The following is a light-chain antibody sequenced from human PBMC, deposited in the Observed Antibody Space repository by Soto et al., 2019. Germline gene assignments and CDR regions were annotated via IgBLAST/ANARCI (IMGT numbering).Light chain of an antibody. V-gene: IGLV7-46*01. Sequence: QAVVTQEPSLTVSPGGTVTLTCGSSTGAVTSGHYPYWFQQKPGQAPRTLIYDTSNKHSWTPARFSGSLLGGKAALTLSGAQPEDEAECYCLLSYSGAPYVVFGGGTKLTVL. CDR3: LLSYSGAPYVV. J-gene: IGLJ2*01. CDR1: TGAVTSGHY. CDR2: DTS.